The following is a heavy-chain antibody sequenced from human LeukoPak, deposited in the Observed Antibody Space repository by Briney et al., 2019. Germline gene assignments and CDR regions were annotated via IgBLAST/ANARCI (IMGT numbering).Heavy chain of an antibody. D-gene: IGHD1-14*01. CDR2: IYYSGST. V-gene: IGHV4-31*02. Sequence: LRLSCAASGFTFSSYSMNWIRQHPGKGLEWIGYIYYSGSTYYNPSLKSRVTISVDTSKNQFSLKLSSVTAADTAVYYCARGPPDSLWGQGTLVTVSS. CDR1: GFTFSSYS. J-gene: IGHJ4*02. CDR3: ARGPPDSL.